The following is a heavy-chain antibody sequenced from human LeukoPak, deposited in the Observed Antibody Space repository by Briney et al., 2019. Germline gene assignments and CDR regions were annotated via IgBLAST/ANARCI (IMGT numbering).Heavy chain of an antibody. J-gene: IGHJ4*02. V-gene: IGHV1-18*01. Sequence: ATVKVSCEASGYTFTSYGISWVRQAPGQGLEWMGWISAYNGNTNYAQKLQGRVTMTTDTSTSTAYMELRSLRSDDTAVYYCARGSVAAAFSPADYWGQGTLVTVSS. CDR1: GYTFTSYG. CDR3: ARGSVAAAFSPADY. CDR2: ISAYNGNT. D-gene: IGHD6-13*01.